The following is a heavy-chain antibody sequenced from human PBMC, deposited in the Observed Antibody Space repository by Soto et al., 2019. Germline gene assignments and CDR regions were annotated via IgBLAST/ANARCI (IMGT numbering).Heavy chain of an antibody. V-gene: IGHV1-58*01. CDR3: AADLVGATNDFDY. J-gene: IGHJ4*02. CDR2: IVVGSGNT. CDR1: GFTFTSSA. Sequence: SVKVSCKASGFTFTSSAVQWVRQARGQRLEWIGWIVVGSGNTNYAQKFQERVTITRDMSTSTAYMELSSLRSEDTAEYYCAADLVGATNDFDYWGQGTLVTVSS. D-gene: IGHD1-26*01.